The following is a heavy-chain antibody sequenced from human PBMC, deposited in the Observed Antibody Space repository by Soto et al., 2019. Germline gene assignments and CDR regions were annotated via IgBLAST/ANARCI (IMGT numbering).Heavy chain of an antibody. V-gene: IGHV4-34*01. CDR3: ARFSGSYYYAMDV. CDR2: INHSGVT. CDR1: GGSFSGYY. Sequence: SETLSLTWAVYGGSFSGYYWSWIRQPPGKGLEWIGEINHSGVTNYKPSLKRRVTISVDTSKNQFSLQLKSVTAADTALYYCARFSGSYYYAMDVWGQGSTVTAP. D-gene: IGHD6-19*01. J-gene: IGHJ6*02.